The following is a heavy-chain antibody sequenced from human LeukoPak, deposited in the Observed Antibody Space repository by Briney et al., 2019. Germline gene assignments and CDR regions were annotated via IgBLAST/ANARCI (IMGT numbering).Heavy chain of an antibody. Sequence: PSETLSLTCTVSGGSISSYYWSWLRQPPGKGLEWIGYIYYSGSTNYNPSLKSRVTISVDTSKNQFSLKLSSVTAADTAVYYCARAGRRGYSGYDYYFDYWGQGTLVTVSS. J-gene: IGHJ4*02. D-gene: IGHD5-12*01. CDR1: GGSISSYY. CDR3: ARAGRRGYSGYDYYFDY. CDR2: IYYSGST. V-gene: IGHV4-59*01.